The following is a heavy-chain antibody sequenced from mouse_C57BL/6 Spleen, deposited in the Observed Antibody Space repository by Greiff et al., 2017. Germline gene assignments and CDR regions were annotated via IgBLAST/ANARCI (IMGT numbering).Heavy chain of an antibody. CDR2: IDPETGGT. D-gene: IGHD1-1*01. Sequence: VQLQQSGAELVRPGASVTLSCKASGYTFTDYEMHWVKQTPVHGLEWIGAIDPETGGTAYNQKFKGKAILTADKSSSTAYMELRSLTSEDSAVYYCTRWDTTVVDPYYFDYWGQGTTLTVSS. CDR1: GYTFTDYE. CDR3: TRWDTTVVDPYYFDY. J-gene: IGHJ2*01. V-gene: IGHV1-15*01.